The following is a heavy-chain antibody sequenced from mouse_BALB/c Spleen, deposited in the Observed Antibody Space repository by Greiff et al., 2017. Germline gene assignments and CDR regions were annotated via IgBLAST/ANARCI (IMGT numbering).Heavy chain of an antibody. J-gene: IGHJ3*01. V-gene: IGHV14-3*02. D-gene: IGHD1-1*01. CDR2: IDPANGNT. CDR3: ARGYYGSSSWFAY. Sequence: VQLKQSGAELVKPGASVKLFCTASGFNIKDTYMHWVKQRPEQGLEWIGRIDPANGNTKYDPKFQGKATITADTSSNTAYLQLSSLTSEDTAVYYCARGYYGSSSWFAYWGQGTLVTVSA. CDR1: GFNIKDTY.